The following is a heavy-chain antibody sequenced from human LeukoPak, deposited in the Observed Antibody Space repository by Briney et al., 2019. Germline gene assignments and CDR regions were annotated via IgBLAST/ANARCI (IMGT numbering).Heavy chain of an antibody. V-gene: IGHV4-59*01. D-gene: IGHD7-27*01. CDR1: GGSISSYY. CDR2: IYYSGST. J-gene: IGHJ3*02. Sequence: SETLSLTCTVSGGSISSYYWSWIRQPPGKGLEWIGYIYYSGSTNYNPSLKSRVTISVDTSKNQFSLELSSVTAADTAVYYCARVENWVHAFDIWGQGTMVTVSS. CDR3: ARVENWVHAFDI.